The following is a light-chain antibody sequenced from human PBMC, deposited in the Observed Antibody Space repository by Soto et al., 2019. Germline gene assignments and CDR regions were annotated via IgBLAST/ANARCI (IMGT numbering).Light chain of an antibody. J-gene: IGKJ1*01. V-gene: IGKV3-20*01. Sequence: TQSPSSLSASVGDRVTITCQASQDINKYLNWYQQKPGQTPRLLIYGASTRATGIPDRFSGGGSGTDFTLTISRLEPEDFAVYYCQQYDSSPRTFGQGTKVEIK. CDR2: GAS. CDR1: QDINKY. CDR3: QQYDSSPRT.